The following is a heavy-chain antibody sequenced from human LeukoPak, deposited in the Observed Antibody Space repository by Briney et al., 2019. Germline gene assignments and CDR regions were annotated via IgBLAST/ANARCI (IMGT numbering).Heavy chain of an antibody. CDR1: GYTFTGYY. CDR3: ARENRGYSYGSIDY. CDR2: INPNSGGT. Sequence: ASVKVSCKASGYTFTGYYMHWVRQAPGQGLEWMGRINPNSGGTNYAQKCQGRVTMTRDTSISTAYMELSRLRSDDTAVYYCARENRGYSYGSIDYWGQGTLVTVSS. J-gene: IGHJ4*02. D-gene: IGHD5-18*01. V-gene: IGHV1-2*06.